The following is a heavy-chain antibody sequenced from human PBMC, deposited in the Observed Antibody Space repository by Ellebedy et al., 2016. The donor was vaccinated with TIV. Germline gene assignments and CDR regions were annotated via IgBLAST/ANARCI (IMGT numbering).Heavy chain of an antibody. CDR1: GFTFSSYD. CDR3: ARGGYCTNGVCYEYYYGMDV. Sequence: GESLKITCAASGFTFSSYDMHWVRQATGKGLEWVSAIGTAGDTYYPGSVKGRFTISRENAKNSLYLQMNSLRAGDTAVYYCARGGYCTNGVCYEYYYGMDVWGQGTTVTVSS. V-gene: IGHV3-13*01. J-gene: IGHJ6*02. CDR2: IGTAGDT. D-gene: IGHD2-8*01.